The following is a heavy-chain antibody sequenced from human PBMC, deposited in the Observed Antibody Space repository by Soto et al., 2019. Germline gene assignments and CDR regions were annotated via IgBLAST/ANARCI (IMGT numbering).Heavy chain of an antibody. CDR1: GFAFSYYG. CDR3: ASGEGRNGHDTRFDY. V-gene: IGHV3-30*03. CDR2: ISHDGKDK. D-gene: IGHD3-10*01. J-gene: IGHJ4*02. Sequence: QMQLVESGGGVVQPGRSLRVSCATSGFAFSYYGIHWVLQAPGKGLEWVADISHDGKDKWYADSVKGRFTISRDNSENTLYLQMNGLRSEDTAVYFCASGEGRNGHDTRFDYWGQGTLVTVSS.